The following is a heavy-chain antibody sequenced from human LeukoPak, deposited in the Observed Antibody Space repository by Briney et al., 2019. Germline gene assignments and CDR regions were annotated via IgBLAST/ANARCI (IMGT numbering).Heavy chain of an antibody. CDR1: GGSISSYY. CDR2: IYTSGST. D-gene: IGHD3-22*01. CDR3: ATPRYDSSGYYLPAVYFDY. Sequence: SETLSLTCTVSGGSISSYYWSWIRQPAGKGLEWIGRIYTSGSTNYNPSLKSRVTMSVDTSKNQFSLKLSSVTAADTAVYYCATPRYDSSGYYLPAVYFDYWGQGTLVTVSS. V-gene: IGHV4-4*07. J-gene: IGHJ4*02.